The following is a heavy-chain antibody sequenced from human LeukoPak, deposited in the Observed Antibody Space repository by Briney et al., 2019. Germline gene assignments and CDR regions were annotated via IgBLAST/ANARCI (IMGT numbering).Heavy chain of an antibody. V-gene: IGHV3-21*06. CDR3: AKSWCETLCNGIFS. CDR1: GFTFSRYS. J-gene: IGHJ5*02. D-gene: IGHD3-3*02. Sequence: GGSLRLSCAASGFTFSRYSMNWVRQAPGKGLEWVSSISFNSVIFYADSVKGRFTISRDNSKNTLFLQMNSLRAEDTAVYYCAKSWCETLCNGIFSWGQGTLVTVSS. CDR2: ISFNSVI.